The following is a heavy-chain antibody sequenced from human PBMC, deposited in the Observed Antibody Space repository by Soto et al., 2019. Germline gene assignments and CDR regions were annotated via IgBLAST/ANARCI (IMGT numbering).Heavy chain of an antibody. V-gene: IGHV4-39*01. Sequence: QLQLQESGPGLVKPSETLSLTCTVSGGSISSSNYYWAWIRRPPGKGLEWIGSIYYSGRSYSNPSLMSRVTISGDTSKSQFSLKLSSVTAADTAVYYCATSGSYQTTYYFDYWGRGTLVTVSS. D-gene: IGHD1-26*01. J-gene: IGHJ4*02. CDR3: ATSGSYQTTYYFDY. CDR2: IYYSGRS. CDR1: GGSISSSNYY.